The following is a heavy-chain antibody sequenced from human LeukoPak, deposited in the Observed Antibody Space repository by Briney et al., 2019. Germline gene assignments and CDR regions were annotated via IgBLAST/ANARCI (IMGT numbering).Heavy chain of an antibody. CDR2: SYPGHSDT. CDR3: ARHRGGYTTPPYYYYYMDV. CDR1: GYSFTRYW. D-gene: IGHD5-12*01. J-gene: IGHJ6*03. V-gene: IGHV5-51*01. Sequence: GGXLKISCKGSGYSFTRYWIGWVRQVPGKGLEWMGISYPGHSDTTYSPSFQAQLPISADNSTITASLHWSSLKASDTAMYYCARHRGGYTTPPYYYYYMDVWGKGTTVTVSS.